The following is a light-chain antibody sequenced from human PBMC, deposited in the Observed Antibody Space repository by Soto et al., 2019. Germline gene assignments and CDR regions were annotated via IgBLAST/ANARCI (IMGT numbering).Light chain of an antibody. V-gene: IGLV2-11*01. CDR2: DVD. CDR1: SSDVGGINY. J-gene: IGLJ3*02. CDR3: SSPGGNYVWL. Sequence: QSALTQPRSVSGSPGQSVTISCTGTSSDVGGINYVSWYQQHPLKDPKLMIFDVDERPSGVPDRFSGSKSGNTASLTISGLQAEDEAEYYCSSPGGNYVWLFGGGTKLTVL.